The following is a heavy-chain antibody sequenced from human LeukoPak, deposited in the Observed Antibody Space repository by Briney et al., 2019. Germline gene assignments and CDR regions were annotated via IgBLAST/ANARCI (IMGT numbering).Heavy chain of an antibody. CDR3: ARGTQLNAFDI. J-gene: IGHJ3*02. D-gene: IGHD6-13*01. CDR2: ISDRSSTI. Sequence: PGGSLRLSCAASGFTFTEYSIIWVRQAPGKGLEWVSFISDISDRSSTIHYADSVKGRFTISRDNAERSVYLQMNSLRADDTAVYYCARGTQLNAFDIWGQGTMVTVSS. CDR1: GFTFTEYS. V-gene: IGHV3-48*04.